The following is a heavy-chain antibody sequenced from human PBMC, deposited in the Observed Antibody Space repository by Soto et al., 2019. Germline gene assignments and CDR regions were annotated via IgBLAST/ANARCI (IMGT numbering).Heavy chain of an antibody. J-gene: IGHJ1*01. CDR3: AKDLQRGDYGSFVC. CDR1: GFTFSSYA. D-gene: IGHD4-17*01. V-gene: IGHV3-23*01. CDR2: ISGSGGST. Sequence: GGSLRLSCAASGFTFSSYAMSWVRQAPGKGLEWVSAISGSGGSTYYADSVKGRFTISRDKSKNTLYLQMNSLRAEDTAVYYCAKDLQRGDYGSFVCWGQGTLVTVSS.